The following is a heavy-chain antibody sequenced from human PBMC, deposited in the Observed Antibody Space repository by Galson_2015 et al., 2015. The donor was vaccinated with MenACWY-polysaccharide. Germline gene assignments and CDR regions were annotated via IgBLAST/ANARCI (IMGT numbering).Heavy chain of an antibody. J-gene: IGHJ4*02. D-gene: IGHD2/OR15-2a*01. V-gene: IGHV1-3*01. CDR3: ARHVIGGGYFDY. CDR1: GYTFSRYP. CDR2: ITGGNGDT. Sequence: SVKVSCKASGYTFSRYPIHWVRQAPGQRFEWMGWITGGNGDTKYSEKLQGRVSITKDTSANTVYMVLSSLTYEDTAVVYCARHVIGGGYFDYWGQGTLVTVSS.